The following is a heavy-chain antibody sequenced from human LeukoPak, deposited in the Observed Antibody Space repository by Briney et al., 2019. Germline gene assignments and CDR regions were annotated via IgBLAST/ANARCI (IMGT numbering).Heavy chain of an antibody. CDR3: ARDIQGSFNY. J-gene: IGHJ4*02. CDR2: ITSAGGNT. CDR1: GFTFSDFA. V-gene: IGHV3-23*01. Sequence: PGGSLRLSCAASGFTFSDFAMSWVRQAPGKGLQWVSSITSAGGNTYYTDSVKGRFTISRDNSKNTLYLQVNRLRAEDTAVFYCARDIQGSFNYWGQGTLVTVSS.